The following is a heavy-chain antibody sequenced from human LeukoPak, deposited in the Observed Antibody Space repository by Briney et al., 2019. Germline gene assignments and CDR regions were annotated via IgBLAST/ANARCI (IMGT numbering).Heavy chain of an antibody. J-gene: IGHJ4*02. V-gene: IGHV4-31*03. CDR3: ARVPHSSGWQTPDY. Sequence: PSQTLSLTCTVSGGSISSSGYYWSWIRQHPGKGLEWIGYIYYSGSTYYNPSLKSRITISVDTSKNQFSLKLSSVTAADTAVYYCARVPHSSGWQTPDYWGQGTLVTVSS. CDR2: IYYSGST. D-gene: IGHD6-19*01. CDR1: GGSISSSGYY.